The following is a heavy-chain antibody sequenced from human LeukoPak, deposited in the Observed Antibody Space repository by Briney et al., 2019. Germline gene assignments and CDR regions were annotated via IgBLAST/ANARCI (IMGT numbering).Heavy chain of an antibody. CDR3: ARMSGMAPQGFDI. D-gene: IGHD2-8*01. V-gene: IGHV4-39*07. Sequence: PSETLSLTCTVAGGSISSSSYYWGWIRQPPGKGLEWIASIYFNGNTYYNPSLKSRVTISFDTSKNQLSLKLSFVTAADTAVYYCARMSGMAPQGFDIWGQGTMVTVSS. CDR2: IYFNGNT. J-gene: IGHJ3*02. CDR1: GGSISSSSYY.